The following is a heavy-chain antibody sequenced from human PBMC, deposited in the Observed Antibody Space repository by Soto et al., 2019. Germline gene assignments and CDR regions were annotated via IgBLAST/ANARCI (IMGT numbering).Heavy chain of an antibody. J-gene: IGHJ4*02. CDR2: IGTAGDT. CDR1: GFTFSSYD. CDR3: ARESRLDTAMVNPFDY. V-gene: IGHV3-13*01. Sequence: GGSLRLSCAASGFTFSSYDMHWVRQATGKGLEWASAIGTAGDTYYPGSVKGRFTISRENAKNSLYLQMNSLRAEDTAVYYCARESRLDTAMVNPFDYWGQGTLVTSPQ. D-gene: IGHD5-18*01.